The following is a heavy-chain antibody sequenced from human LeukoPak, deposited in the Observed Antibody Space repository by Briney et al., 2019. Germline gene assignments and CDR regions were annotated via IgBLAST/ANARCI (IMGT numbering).Heavy chain of an antibody. J-gene: IGHJ5*02. V-gene: IGHV4-34*01. Sequence: SETLSLTCAVYGGSFSGYYWSWIRQPPGKGLEWIGEINHSGSTNYNPSLKSRVTISVDTSKNQFSLKLSSVTAADTAVYYCAREGTQEYSSSGWFDPWGQGTLVTVSS. CDR1: GGSFSGYY. CDR3: AREGTQEYSSSGWFDP. CDR2: INHSGST. D-gene: IGHD6-6*01.